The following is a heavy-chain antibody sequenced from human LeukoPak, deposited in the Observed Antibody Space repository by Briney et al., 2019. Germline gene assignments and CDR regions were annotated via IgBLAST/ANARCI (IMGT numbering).Heavy chain of an antibody. CDR2: IYSGGST. D-gene: IGHD5-12*01. Sequence: PGGSLRLSCAASGFTVSSNYMSWVRQAPGKGLEWVSVIYSGGSTYYADSVKGRFTISRDNAKNSLYLQMNSLRAEDTAVYYCARTSGYDDYYGMDVRGQGTTVTVSS. CDR1: GFTVSSNY. CDR3: ARTSGYDDYYGMDV. J-gene: IGHJ6*02. V-gene: IGHV3-53*01.